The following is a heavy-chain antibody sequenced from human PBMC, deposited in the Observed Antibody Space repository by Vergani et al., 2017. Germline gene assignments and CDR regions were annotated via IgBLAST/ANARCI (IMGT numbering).Heavy chain of an antibody. CDR1: GFTFSTYA. J-gene: IGHJ4*02. Sequence: VQLLESGGSLKQPGGSVRLSCAASGFTFSTYAMHWVRQAPGKGLEWVAVISYDGSNKYYADSVKGRFTISRDNSKNTLYLQMNSLRAEDTAVYYCAKGSITIFGVVRGWGQGTLVTVSS. CDR3: AKGSITIFGVVRG. D-gene: IGHD3-3*01. V-gene: IGHV3-30*18. CDR2: ISYDGSNK.